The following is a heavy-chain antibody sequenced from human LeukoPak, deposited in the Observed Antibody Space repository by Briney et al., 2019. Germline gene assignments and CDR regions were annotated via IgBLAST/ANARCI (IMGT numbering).Heavy chain of an antibody. CDR3: ATLTSGIAVADTTDY. V-gene: IGHV1-24*01. J-gene: IGHJ4*02. D-gene: IGHD6-19*01. CDR1: GYTLTELS. CDR2: FDPEDGET. Sequence: GASVKVSCKVSGYTLTELSMHWVRQAPGKGLEWMGGFDPEDGETIYAQKFQGGVTMTEDTSTDTAYMELSSLRSEDTAVYYCATLTSGIAVADTTDYWGQGTLVTVSS.